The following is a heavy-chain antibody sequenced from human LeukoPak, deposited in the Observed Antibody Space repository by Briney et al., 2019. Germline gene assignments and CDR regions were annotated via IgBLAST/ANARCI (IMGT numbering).Heavy chain of an antibody. J-gene: IGHJ6*02. Sequence: PGRSLRLSCAASEFTISSYGMHWVRQAPGKGLEWVAVLWYDGTNKYYADSVKGRFTISRDNSKKTLYLQMNSLRTEDTAVYYCARVGSGMVRENPDYYYYGMDVWGQGTTVTVSS. V-gene: IGHV3-33*01. CDR3: ARVGSGMVRENPDYYYYGMDV. D-gene: IGHD3-10*01. CDR2: LWYDGTNK. CDR1: EFTISSYG.